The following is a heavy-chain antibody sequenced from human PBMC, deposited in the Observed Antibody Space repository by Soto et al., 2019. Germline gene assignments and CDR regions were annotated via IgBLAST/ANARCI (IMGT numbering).Heavy chain of an antibody. V-gene: IGHV3-23*01. CDR1: GFTFGDYA. Sequence: EVQLLESGGGLIQPGGSLRLSCAASGFTFGDYAMSWVRQAPGKGLEWVATVTGSATNIYYTDSVKGRFAVSRDNSRDTLYLQMNRRTAEDTAVYYCAKGGANYGLVTQDYWGQGTLVTVSS. CDR3: AKGGANYGLVTQDY. CDR2: VTGSATNI. D-gene: IGHD3-10*01. J-gene: IGHJ4*02.